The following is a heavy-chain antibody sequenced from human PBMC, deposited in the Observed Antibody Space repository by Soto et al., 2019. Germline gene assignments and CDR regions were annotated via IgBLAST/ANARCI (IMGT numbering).Heavy chain of an antibody. V-gene: IGHV4-61*03. D-gene: IGHD5-18*01. CDR3: ARGAGFSYASTWFDI. CDR1: GASISGGTYY. Sequence: LSLTCTVSGASISGGTYYWTWIRQAPGKGLEWVGHIYYTGSTNYNPALNDRVTISVDTSKNHFSLQLTSVAAADTAVYYCARGAGFSYASTWFDIWGQGTLVTVS. CDR2: IYYTGST. J-gene: IGHJ5*02.